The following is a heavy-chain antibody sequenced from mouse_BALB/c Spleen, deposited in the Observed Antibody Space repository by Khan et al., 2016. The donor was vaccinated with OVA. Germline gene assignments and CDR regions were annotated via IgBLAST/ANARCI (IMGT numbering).Heavy chain of an antibody. CDR3: AVYYYGRAWFAY. J-gene: IGHJ3*01. D-gene: IGHD1-1*01. CDR1: GFSLTSYG. CDR2: IWADGST. V-gene: IGHV2-3*01. Sequence: QVQLKESGPGLVAPSPSLSITCTVSGFSLTSYGVGWVRQPPGQGLEWLGVIWADGSTTYYSALISRLNINKDNSKSHVFLKLNSLRTDDTATYYCAVYYYGRAWFAYWGQGTLVTVSA.